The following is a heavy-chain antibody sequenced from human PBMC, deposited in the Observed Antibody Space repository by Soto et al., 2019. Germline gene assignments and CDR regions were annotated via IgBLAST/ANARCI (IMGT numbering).Heavy chain of an antibody. CDR1: GGSFSGPN. CDR2: INHSGST. V-gene: IGHV4-34*01. Sequence: QVQLQQWGAGLLKPSETLSLACAVSGGSFSGPNWSWIRQPPGKGLEWIGEINHSGSTTYNPSLRSRVTISIDMSKNQYSLKVSSVTAADTAVYYCARGWGFGFDPWGQGILVTVSS. D-gene: IGHD3-10*01. J-gene: IGHJ5*02. CDR3: ARGWGFGFDP.